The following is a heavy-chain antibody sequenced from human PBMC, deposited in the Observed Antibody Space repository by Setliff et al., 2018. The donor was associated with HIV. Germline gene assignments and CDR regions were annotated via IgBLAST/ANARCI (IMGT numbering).Heavy chain of an antibody. Sequence: ASVKVSCKASGYTFTSYYLHWLRQAPGQGLEWMGISYPSDGRTQYAQKFQGRVTMTRDTSTSTAYMELNSLSSEDTAVYYCARSPRIGVAGEFEYWGQGTLVTVSS. J-gene: IGHJ4*02. CDR3: ARSPRIGVAGEFEY. V-gene: IGHV1-46*01. CDR2: SYPSDGRT. D-gene: IGHD6-19*01. CDR1: GYTFTSYY.